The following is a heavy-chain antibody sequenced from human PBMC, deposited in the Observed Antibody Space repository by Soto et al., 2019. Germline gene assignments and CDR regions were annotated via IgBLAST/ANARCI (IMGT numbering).Heavy chain of an antibody. Sequence: GGSLRLSCAASGFTFSSYSMNWVRQAPGKGLEWVSSISSSSSYIYYADSVKGRFTISRDNAKNSLYLQMNSLRAEDTAVYYCARARLGRYYGSGSYWFDPWGQGTLVTVSS. D-gene: IGHD3-10*01. V-gene: IGHV3-21*01. CDR2: ISSSSSYI. CDR1: GFTFSSYS. J-gene: IGHJ5*02. CDR3: ARARLGRYYGSGSYWFDP.